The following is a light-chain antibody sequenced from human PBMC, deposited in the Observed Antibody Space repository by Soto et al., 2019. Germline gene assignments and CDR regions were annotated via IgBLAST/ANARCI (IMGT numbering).Light chain of an antibody. J-gene: IGKJ1*01. CDR2: AES. CDR1: ESISRW. V-gene: IGKV1-39*01. CDR3: EQSCSTYKT. Sequence: DIQGTQWPSSVCACVGDRVTITCRGRESISRWLAWSQQKPGKAPKLRIYAESSLQSGVQSRFSGSGSGTDFTLTISILQPEDFATYYCEQSCSTYKTFGQGTKVDI.